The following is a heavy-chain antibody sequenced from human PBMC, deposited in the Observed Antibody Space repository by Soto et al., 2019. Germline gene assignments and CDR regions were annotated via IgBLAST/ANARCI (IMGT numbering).Heavy chain of an antibody. CDR1: GYTFTSYG. CDR3: ARESDGLRYFDWFRNYGMDV. Sequence: QVQLVQSGAEVKKPGASVKVSCKASGYTFTSYGISWVRQAPGQGLEWMGWISAYNGNTNYAQKLQGRVTMTTDTSTSTAYMELSSLISDDTAVYYCARESDGLRYFDWFRNYGMDVWGQGTTVTVSS. CDR2: ISAYNGNT. V-gene: IGHV1-18*01. J-gene: IGHJ6*02. D-gene: IGHD3-9*01.